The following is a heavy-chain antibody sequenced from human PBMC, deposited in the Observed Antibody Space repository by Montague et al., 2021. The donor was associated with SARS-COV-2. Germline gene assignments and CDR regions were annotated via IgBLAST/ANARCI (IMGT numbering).Heavy chain of an antibody. J-gene: IGHJ4*02. V-gene: IGHV4-34*01. CDR2: INHSGST. Sequence: SETLSLTCAVYGGSFSGYDWSWIRQSPGKGLEWIGEINHSGSTNYNPSLKSRVTVSVDTSKNQFSLKLSSVTAADTAVYYCARGRVENTRIGVVFTGGIYYFHYWGQGTLVTVSS. D-gene: IGHD3-22*01. CDR1: GGSFSGYD. CDR3: ARGRVENTRIGVVFTGGIYYFHY.